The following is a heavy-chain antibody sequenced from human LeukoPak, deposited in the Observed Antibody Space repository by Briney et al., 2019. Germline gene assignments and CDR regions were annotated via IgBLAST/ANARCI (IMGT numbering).Heavy chain of an antibody. CDR3: AKGLRGEDFWGGYYSDYYYYMDV. Sequence: GGSLRLSCAASGFTFSSYAMHWVRQAPGKGLEWVAVISYDGSNKYYADSVKGRFTISRDNSKNTLYLQMNSLRAEDTAVYYCAKGLRGEDFWGGYYSDYYYYMDVWGKGTTVTVSS. J-gene: IGHJ6*03. V-gene: IGHV3-30-3*01. CDR2: ISYDGSNK. CDR1: GFTFSSYA. D-gene: IGHD3-3*01.